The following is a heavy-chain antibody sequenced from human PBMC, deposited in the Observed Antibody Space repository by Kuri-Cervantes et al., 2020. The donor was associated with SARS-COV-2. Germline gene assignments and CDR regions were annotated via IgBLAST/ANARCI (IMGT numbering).Heavy chain of an antibody. Sequence: GESLKISCAASGFTFSSYGMHWVRQAPGKGLEWVSYISTSSSAISYADSVKGRFTISRDNAKNSLLLQMNSLRAGDTAVYYCCLTSGRSGYYGCNYWGQGTLVTVSS. CDR3: CLTSGRSGYYGCNY. V-gene: IGHV3-48*01. CDR1: GFTFSSYG. J-gene: IGHJ4*02. CDR2: ISTSSSAI. D-gene: IGHD3-3*01.